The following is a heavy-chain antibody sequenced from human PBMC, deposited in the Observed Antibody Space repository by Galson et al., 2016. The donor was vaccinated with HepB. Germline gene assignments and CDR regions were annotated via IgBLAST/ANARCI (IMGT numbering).Heavy chain of an antibody. Sequence: SVKVSCKASGYTFTSYGINWVRQAPGQGLEWMAWMNPSSGNTGSAQKFQARVTMTRNTSITTAYMELSGLTSDDTAVYYCAKGRDMEVAGEWGQGTLVTVSS. CDR3: AKGRDMEVAGE. CDR2: MNPSSGNT. CDR1: GYTFTSYG. V-gene: IGHV1-8*01. D-gene: IGHD6-19*01. J-gene: IGHJ4*02.